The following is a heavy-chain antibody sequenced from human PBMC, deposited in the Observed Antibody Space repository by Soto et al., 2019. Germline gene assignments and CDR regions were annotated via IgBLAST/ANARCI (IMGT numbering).Heavy chain of an antibody. D-gene: IGHD5-18*01. CDR2: ISAYNGNT. V-gene: IGHV1-18*01. J-gene: IGHJ4*02. Sequence: QVQLVQSGAEVKKPGASVKVSCKASGYTFTSYGISWVRQAPGQGLEWMGWISAYNGNTNYAQKLQGRVTMTTDKTTSTAYMELRSLRSDDTAVYYCASSLLVGYGLEGESAWGQGTLVTVSS. CDR3: ASSLLVGYGLEGESA. CDR1: GYTFTSYG.